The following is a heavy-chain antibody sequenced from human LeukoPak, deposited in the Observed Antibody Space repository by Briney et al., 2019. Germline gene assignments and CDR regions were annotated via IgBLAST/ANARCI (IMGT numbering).Heavy chain of an antibody. D-gene: IGHD4-23*01. CDR1: GGSISSSSYY. V-gene: IGHV4-39*07. Sequence: PSETLSLTCTVSGGSISSSSYYWGWIRQPPGKGLEWIGSIYYSGSTYYNPSLKSRVTISVDTSKNQFSLKLSSVTAADTAVYYCARGVPFYGGTTYYYMDVWGKGTTVTVSS. J-gene: IGHJ6*03. CDR3: ARGVPFYGGTTYYYMDV. CDR2: IYYSGST.